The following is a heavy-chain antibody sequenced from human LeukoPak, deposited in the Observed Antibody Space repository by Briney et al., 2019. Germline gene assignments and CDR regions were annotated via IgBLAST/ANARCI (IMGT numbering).Heavy chain of an antibody. Sequence: ASVKVSCKASGGTSSTYTITWVRQAPGQGLEWMGGIIPIFRTPNYAQRFQGRVTITTDESTSTAYMELSSLKSEDTAIYYCARVDRYYFYLDVWGKGTTVTVSS. J-gene: IGHJ6*03. CDR2: IIPIFRTP. V-gene: IGHV1-69*05. CDR3: ARVDRYYFYLDV. CDR1: GGTSSTYT.